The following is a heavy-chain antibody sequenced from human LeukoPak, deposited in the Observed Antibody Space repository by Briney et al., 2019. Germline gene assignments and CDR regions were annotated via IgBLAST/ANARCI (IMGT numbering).Heavy chain of an antibody. CDR3: ASARVEYSSSAAFDY. J-gene: IGHJ4*02. Sequence: PGGSLRLSCAASGFTFSSSAMSWVRQAPGKGLEWVAVIWYDGSNKYYADSVKGRFTISRDNSKNTLYLQMNSLRAEDTTVYYCASARVEYSSSAAFDYWGQGTLVTVSS. D-gene: IGHD6-6*01. CDR2: IWYDGSNK. V-gene: IGHV3-33*08. CDR1: GFTFSSSA.